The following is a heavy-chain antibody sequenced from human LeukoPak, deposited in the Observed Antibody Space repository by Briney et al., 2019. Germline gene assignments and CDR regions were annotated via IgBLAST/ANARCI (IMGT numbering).Heavy chain of an antibody. CDR3: ARDSGYEYYFDY. CDR2: MNPNSGNT. J-gene: IGHJ4*02. Sequence: ASVKVSCKASGYTFTSYDINWVRQATGQGLEWMGWMNPNSGNTGYAQKFQGRVTMTRNTSISTAYMELSSLRSEDTAVYYCARDSGYEYYFDYWGQGTLVTVSS. CDR1: GYTFTSYD. V-gene: IGHV1-8*01. D-gene: IGHD5-12*01.